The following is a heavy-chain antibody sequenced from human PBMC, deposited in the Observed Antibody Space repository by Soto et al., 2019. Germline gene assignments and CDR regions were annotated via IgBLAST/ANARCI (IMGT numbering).Heavy chain of an antibody. CDR2: ISYDGSNK. Sequence: QVQLVESGGGVVQPGRSLRLSCAASGFTFSSYAMHWVRQAPGKGLEWVAVISYDGSNKYYADSVKGRFTISRDKSKKTLYLEMNSLRAEDTAVYYCARPLWRDDYNWGYFDLWGRGTLVTVSS. D-gene: IGHD4-4*01. CDR1: GFTFSSYA. CDR3: ARPLWRDDYNWGYFDL. J-gene: IGHJ2*01. V-gene: IGHV3-30-3*01.